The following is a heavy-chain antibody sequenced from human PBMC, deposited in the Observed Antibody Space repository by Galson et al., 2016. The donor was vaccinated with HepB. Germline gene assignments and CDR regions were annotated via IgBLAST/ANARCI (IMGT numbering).Heavy chain of an antibody. V-gene: IGHV1-18*01. CDR2: ISAHNGNT. D-gene: IGHD3-10*01. CDR3: ARDWYFFGPGGPLYFDQ. CDR1: GYTFTNYG. Sequence: SVKVSCKASGYTFTNYGISWVRQAAGQGLEWMGWISAHNGNTKYPQNFQARVTLTTDTSTGTAYMEMWSLRSDDTAVYYCARDWYFFGPGGPLYFDQWGQGTLITVSS. J-gene: IGHJ4*02.